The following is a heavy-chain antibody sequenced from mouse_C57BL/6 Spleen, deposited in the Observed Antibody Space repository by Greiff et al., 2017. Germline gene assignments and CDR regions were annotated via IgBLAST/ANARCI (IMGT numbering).Heavy chain of an antibody. D-gene: IGHD3-2*02. CDR2: IYPGGGYT. CDR1: GYTFTNYW. Sequence: VHVKQSGAELVRPGTSVKMSCKASGYTFTNYWIGWAKQRPGHGLEWIGDIYPGGGYTNYNEKFKGKATLTADKSSSTAYMQFSRLTSEDSAVYYCARRLRLPYFDYWGQGTTLTVSS. CDR3: ARRLRLPYFDY. V-gene: IGHV1-63*01. J-gene: IGHJ2*01.